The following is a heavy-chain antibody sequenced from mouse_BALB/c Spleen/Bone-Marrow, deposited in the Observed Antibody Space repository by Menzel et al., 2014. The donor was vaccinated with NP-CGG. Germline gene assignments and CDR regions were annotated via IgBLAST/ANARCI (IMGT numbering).Heavy chain of an antibody. CDR2: INPYNSDA. V-gene: IGHV1-37*01. Sequence: VQLKQSGPELAKPGTSVKISCKASGYSFTGYLMNWVKQSHGKSLEWIGRINPYNSDAFYNPKFKGKATLTVDKSSSTAHMDLLSLTSEDSAVYYGGRSVYGSSDSWGQGTTLTVSS. CDR3: GRSVYGSSDS. CDR1: GYSFTGYL. J-gene: IGHJ2*01. D-gene: IGHD1-3*01.